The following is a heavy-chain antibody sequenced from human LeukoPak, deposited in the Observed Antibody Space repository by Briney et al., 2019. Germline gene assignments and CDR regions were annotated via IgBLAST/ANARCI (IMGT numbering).Heavy chain of an antibody. CDR1: GFTFSSYA. CDR3: AKENGRGSSSWYFDY. CDR2: ISGSGGST. Sequence: GGSLRLSCAASGFTFSSYAMSWVRQAPGKGLEWVSAISGSGGSTYYADSVEGRFTISRDNSKNTLYLQMNSLRAEDTAVYYCAKENGRGSSSWYFDYWGQGTLVTVSS. D-gene: IGHD6-13*01. J-gene: IGHJ4*02. V-gene: IGHV3-23*01.